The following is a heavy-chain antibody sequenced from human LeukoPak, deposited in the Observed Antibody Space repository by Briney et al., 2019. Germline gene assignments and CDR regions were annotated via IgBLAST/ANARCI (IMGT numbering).Heavy chain of an antibody. J-gene: IGHJ4*02. V-gene: IGHV1-2*02. CDR2: INPNSGGT. Sequence: ASVKVSCKASGYTFTSYGISWVRQAPGQGLEWMGWINPNSGGTNYAQKFQGRVTMTRDTSISTAYMELSRLRSDDTAVYYCARLGYCSSTSCYGGLDYWGQGTLVTVS. CDR3: ARLGYCSSTSCYGGLDY. CDR1: GYTFTSYG. D-gene: IGHD2-2*01.